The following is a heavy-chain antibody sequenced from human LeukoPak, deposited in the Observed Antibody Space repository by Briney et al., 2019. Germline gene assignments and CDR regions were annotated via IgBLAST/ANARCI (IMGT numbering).Heavy chain of an antibody. J-gene: IGHJ4*02. CDR3: AKQLGYCSDGSCYFPY. V-gene: IGHV3-23*01. D-gene: IGHD2-15*01. Sequence: GGSLRLSCAASGFTVSSSYMSWVRQAPGKGLEWVSAISNNGGYTYYADSVQGRFTISRDNSKSTLCLQMNSLRAEDTAVYYCAKQLGYCSDGSCYFPYWGQGTLVTVSS. CDR1: GFTVSSSY. CDR2: ISNNGGYT.